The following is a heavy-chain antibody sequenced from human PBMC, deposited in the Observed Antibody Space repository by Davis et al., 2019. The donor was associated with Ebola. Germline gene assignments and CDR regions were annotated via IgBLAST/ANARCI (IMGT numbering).Heavy chain of an antibody. CDR1: GYSFTSYW. Sequence: PGGSLRLSCKGSGYSFTSYWIGWVRQMPGKGLEWMGIIYPGDSDTRYSPSFQGQVTISADKSISTAYLQWSSLKASDTAMYYCARLRGRDGYSLDYWGQGTLVTVSS. CDR2: IYPGDSDT. J-gene: IGHJ4*02. CDR3: ARLRGRDGYSLDY. V-gene: IGHV5-51*01. D-gene: IGHD5-24*01.